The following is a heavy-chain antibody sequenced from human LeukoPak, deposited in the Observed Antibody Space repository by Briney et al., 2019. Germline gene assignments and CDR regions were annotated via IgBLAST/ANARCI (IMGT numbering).Heavy chain of an antibody. D-gene: IGHD3-22*01. CDR2: MTPNSGNT. J-gene: IGHJ4*02. CDR1: GYTFTTSD. CDR3: AREDYYDSGSSDY. Sequence: ASVKVSCKASGYTFTTSDINWVRQATGQGLEWMGWMTPNSGNTGYAQKFQGRVAFTRNTSISTAYMELSSLRSEDTAIYYCAREDYYDSGSSDYWGQGTLVTVSS. V-gene: IGHV1-8*03.